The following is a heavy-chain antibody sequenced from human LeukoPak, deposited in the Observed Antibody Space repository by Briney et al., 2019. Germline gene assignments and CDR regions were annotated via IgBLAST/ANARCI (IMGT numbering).Heavy chain of an antibody. CDR3: AREYYYDSSGYTPR. Sequence: NPSETLSLTCTVSGGSINNYYWSWLRQPPGKGLEWIGYTSYSGITDYNPSLKSRVIISVDTSKNRFSLKLSSVTAADTAVYYCAREYYYDSSGYTPRWGQGTMVTVSS. CDR1: GGSINNYY. V-gene: IGHV4-59*12. J-gene: IGHJ3*01. D-gene: IGHD3-22*01. CDR2: TSYSGIT.